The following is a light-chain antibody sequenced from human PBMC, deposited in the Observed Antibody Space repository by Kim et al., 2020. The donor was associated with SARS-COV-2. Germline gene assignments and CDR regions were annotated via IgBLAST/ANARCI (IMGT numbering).Light chain of an antibody. V-gene: IGKV1-39*01. CDR2: GAS. Sequence: DIQMNQSPSPLSASIGDRVTITCRTSQTITNSLNWYQQRGGSAPKLLISGASTLQRGVPARFSGSGSGTDFILTISRLQPEDFATYYCQQTYSSPHTFGQGTKLEI. J-gene: IGKJ2*01. CDR1: QTITNS. CDR3: QQTYSSPHT.